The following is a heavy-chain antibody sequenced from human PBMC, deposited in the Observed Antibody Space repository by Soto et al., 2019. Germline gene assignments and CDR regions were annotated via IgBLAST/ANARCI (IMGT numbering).Heavy chain of an antibody. Sequence: GGSLRLSCAASGFTFSSYAMSWVRQAPGKGLEWVSAISGSGGSTYYADSVKGRFTISRDNSKNTLYLQMNSLRAEDTAVYYYSTDLVKGYFFCLLLPPAAYYYYYGMDVWGQGTTVTVSS. CDR3: STDLVKGYFFCLLLPPAAYYYYYGMDV. CDR2: ISGSGGST. V-gene: IGHV3-23*01. CDR1: GFTFSSYA. D-gene: IGHD3-22*01. J-gene: IGHJ6*02.